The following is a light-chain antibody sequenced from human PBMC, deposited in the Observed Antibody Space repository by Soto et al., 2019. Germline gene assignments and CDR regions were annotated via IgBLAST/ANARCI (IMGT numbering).Light chain of an antibody. Sequence: DIVMTQSPDSLAVSLGERATINCKSSQSVLYSSNNQNYLAWYQQKPGQHPKLLIYWASTRESGVPDRFSVSGSGTDFTLTISSLQAEDVAVYYCQQYDSTPLTFGGGTTVEIK. J-gene: IGKJ4*01. CDR1: QSVLYSSNNQNY. V-gene: IGKV4-1*01. CDR3: QQYDSTPLT. CDR2: WAS.